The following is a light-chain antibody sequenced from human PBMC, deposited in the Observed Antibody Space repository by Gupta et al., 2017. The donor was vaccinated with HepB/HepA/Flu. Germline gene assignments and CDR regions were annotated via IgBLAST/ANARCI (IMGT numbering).Light chain of an antibody. V-gene: IGLV2-8*01. CDR3: SSYAGINNFYV. Sequence: QSALTQPPSASGSPGQSVTISCTGTSSDVGGYSYVSWYHQHPGKPPRLLIFEVSKRPSGVPDRFSGSKSGNTASLTVSGLQAEDEADYYCSSYAGINNFYVFGTGTTVTVL. CDR2: EVS. J-gene: IGLJ1*01. CDR1: SSDVGGYSY.